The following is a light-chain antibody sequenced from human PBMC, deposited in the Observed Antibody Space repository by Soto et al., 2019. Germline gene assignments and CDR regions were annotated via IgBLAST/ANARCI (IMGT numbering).Light chain of an antibody. J-gene: IGLJ2*01. Sequence: QPVLTQPASVSGSPGQAITISCTGTSSDIGNYDFVSWYQQVPGTAPKAMIYEVSSRPSGVSNRFSGSKSGNTASLTISGRQAEDEASYYCSSYTTSTSIILFCGGTKVTVL. CDR2: EVS. V-gene: IGLV2-14*01. CDR3: SSYTTSTSIIL. CDR1: SSDIGNYDF.